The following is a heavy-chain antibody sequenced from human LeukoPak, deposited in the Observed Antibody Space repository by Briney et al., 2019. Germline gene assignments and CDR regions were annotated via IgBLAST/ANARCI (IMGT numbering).Heavy chain of an antibody. D-gene: IGHD6-19*01. CDR3: ARAYSSGWALDY. V-gene: IGHV4-39*07. CDR1: GGSISSSSYY. J-gene: IGHJ4*02. Sequence: PSETLSLTCTVSGGSISSSSYYWGWIRQPPGKGLEWIGSIYYSGSTYYNPSLKSRVTISVDTSKNQFSLKLSPVTAADTAVYYCARAYSSGWALDYWGQGTLVTVSS. CDR2: IYYSGST.